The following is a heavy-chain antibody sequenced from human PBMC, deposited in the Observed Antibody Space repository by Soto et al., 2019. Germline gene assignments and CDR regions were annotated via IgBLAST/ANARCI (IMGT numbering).Heavy chain of an antibody. CDR1: GFTFSSYA. V-gene: IGHV3-23*01. CDR2: ISGSGGST. D-gene: IGHD6-19*01. CDR3: ATNGIAVAGNETSP. Sequence: GGSLRLSCAASGFTFSSYAMSWVRQAPGKGLEWVSAISGSGGSTYYADSVKGRFTISRDNSKNTLYLQMNSLRAEDTAVYYCATNGIAVAGNETSPWGQGTLVTVSX. J-gene: IGHJ5*02.